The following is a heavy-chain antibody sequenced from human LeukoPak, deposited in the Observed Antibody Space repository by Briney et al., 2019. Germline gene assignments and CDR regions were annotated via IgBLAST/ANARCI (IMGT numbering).Heavy chain of an antibody. D-gene: IGHD6-13*01. V-gene: IGHV5-51*01. CDR1: GYTFTTYW. J-gene: IGHJ4*02. Sequence: GESLKISCKGSGYTFTTYWIGWVRQMPGQGLEWMGIIYPGDSDPRYSPSFQGQVTISADKAISTAYLQWSSLKASDSAMYYCVRHGLGSSWFGFDYWGQGTLVTVSS. CDR2: IYPGDSDP. CDR3: VRHGLGSSWFGFDY.